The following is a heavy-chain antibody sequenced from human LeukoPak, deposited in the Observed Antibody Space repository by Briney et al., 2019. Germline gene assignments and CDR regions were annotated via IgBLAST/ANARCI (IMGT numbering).Heavy chain of an antibody. J-gene: IGHJ2*01. CDR3: ARGGTLTEVYNHWYFDL. V-gene: IGHV4-34*01. CDR1: SETFIKHN. CDR2: INRSGST. Sequence: SETLSLTCAVYSETFIKHNWNWIRQPPGKGLQWIGKINRSGSTDYNPTLKSRVTLSLDKFKKQFSMRLSSVTAADTAVYYCARGGTLTEVYNHWYFDLWGRGTLVTVSS. D-gene: IGHD1-1*01.